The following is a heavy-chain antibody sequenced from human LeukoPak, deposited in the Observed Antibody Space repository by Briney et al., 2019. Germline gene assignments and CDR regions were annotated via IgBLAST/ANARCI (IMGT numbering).Heavy chain of an antibody. J-gene: IGHJ4*02. CDR1: GFTFSSYG. V-gene: IGHV3-30*18. CDR2: ISYDGSNK. CDR3: AKDRDDYGDSFDY. Sequence: GGSLRLSCAASGFTFSSYGMHWVRQAPGKGLEWVAVISYDGSNKYYADSVKGRFTISRDNSKNTLYLQMNSLRAEDTAVYYCAKDRDDYGDSFDYWGQGTLVTVSS. D-gene: IGHD4-17*01.